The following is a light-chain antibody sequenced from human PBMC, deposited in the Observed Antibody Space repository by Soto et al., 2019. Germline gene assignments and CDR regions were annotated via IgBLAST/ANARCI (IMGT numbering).Light chain of an antibody. J-gene: IGKJ1*01. V-gene: IGKV3-15*01. Sequence: TLSVSPGERATLSCRASQSISSNLAWYQQKLGQAPRLLIYRASTRATGIPARFSGSRSGTEFTLTISSLQSEDFALYYCHQYENWPQTFGQGTKVDIK. CDR3: HQYENWPQT. CDR2: RAS. CDR1: QSISSN.